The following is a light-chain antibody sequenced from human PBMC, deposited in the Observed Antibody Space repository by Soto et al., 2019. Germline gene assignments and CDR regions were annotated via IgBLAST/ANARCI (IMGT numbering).Light chain of an antibody. CDR2: SNN. Sequence: QSVLTQPPSASGAPGQRVNISCSGSSSNIGSKTVNWYQQVPGTAPKLLIYSNNQRPSGVPARFSGSKSGTSASLAISGLQSEDEADYYCAAWDDSLNGVVFGGGTKLTVL. CDR3: AAWDDSLNGVV. V-gene: IGLV1-44*01. J-gene: IGLJ2*01. CDR1: SSNIGSKT.